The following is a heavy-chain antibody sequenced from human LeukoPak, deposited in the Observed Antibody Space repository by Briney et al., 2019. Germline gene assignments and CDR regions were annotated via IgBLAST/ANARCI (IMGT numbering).Heavy chain of an antibody. CDR1: GGSISSGGYY. CDR2: INHSGST. Sequence: PSETLSLTCTVSGGSISSGGYYWSWIRQPPGKGLEWIGEINHSGSTNYNPSLKSRVTISVDTSKNQFSLKLSSVTAADTAVYYCARGPAVPGYSYGYGRHCYFDYWGQGTLVTVSS. V-gene: IGHV4-34*01. D-gene: IGHD5-18*01. CDR3: ARGPAVPGYSYGYGRHCYFDY. J-gene: IGHJ4*02.